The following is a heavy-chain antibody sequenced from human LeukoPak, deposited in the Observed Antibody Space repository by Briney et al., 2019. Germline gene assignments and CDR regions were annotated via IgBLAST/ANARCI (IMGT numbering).Heavy chain of an antibody. CDR1: GFTFSGND. V-gene: IGHV3-23*01. CDR3: AKEIRDYYDSSGYYSTDAFDI. J-gene: IGHJ3*02. Sequence: AGGSLRLSWAASGFTFSGNDMTWVRQAPGKGLEWVSAISGSGGSTYYADSVKGRFTISRDNSKNTLYLQMNSLRAEDTAVYYCAKEIRDYYDSSGYYSTDAFDIWGQGTMVTVSS. CDR2: ISGSGGST. D-gene: IGHD3-22*01.